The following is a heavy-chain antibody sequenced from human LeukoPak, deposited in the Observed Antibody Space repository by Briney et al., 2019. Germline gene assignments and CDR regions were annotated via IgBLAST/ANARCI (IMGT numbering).Heavy chain of an antibody. Sequence: GGSLRLSCAASGFTFSSYGIDWVRQAPGKGLQWVAVIWYDGSNKYYADSVKGRFTISRDNSKNTVSLQMNSLRAEDTAVYYCARLGSGWSFDFWGQGTLVAVSS. CDR1: GFTFSSYG. J-gene: IGHJ4*02. V-gene: IGHV3-33*01. CDR2: IWYDGSNK. D-gene: IGHD6-19*01. CDR3: ARLGSGWSFDF.